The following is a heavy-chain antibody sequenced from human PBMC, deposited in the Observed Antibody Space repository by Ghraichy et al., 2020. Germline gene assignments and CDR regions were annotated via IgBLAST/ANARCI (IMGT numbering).Heavy chain of an antibody. CDR2: ISGSGGSI. CDR1: GLTFSNFA. V-gene: IGHV3-23*01. CDR3: AKGKWSGSYVNWSFNI. Sequence: GGSLRLSCAVSGLTFSNFAMAWVRQAPGKGLEWVSTISGSGGSIWYADSGKGRFIISRDNSRSTFYLQMNSLRAEDTAVYYCAKGKWSGSYVNWSFNIWGRGTPVTVS. J-gene: IGHJ2*01. D-gene: IGHD1-26*01.